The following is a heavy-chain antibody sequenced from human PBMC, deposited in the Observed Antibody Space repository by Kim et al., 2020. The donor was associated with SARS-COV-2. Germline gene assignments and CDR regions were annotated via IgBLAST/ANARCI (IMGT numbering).Heavy chain of an antibody. J-gene: IGHJ6*02. CDR2: INPNSGGT. V-gene: IGHV1-2*04. CDR3: ARDWVVVARGGYYYYGMDV. D-gene: IGHD2-15*01. Sequence: ASVKVSCKASGYTFTGYYMHWVRQAPGQGLEWMGWINPNSGGTNYAQKFQGWVTMTRDTSISTAYMELSRLRSDDTAVYYCARDWVVVARGGYYYYGMDVWGQVTTVTVSS. CDR1: GYTFTGYY.